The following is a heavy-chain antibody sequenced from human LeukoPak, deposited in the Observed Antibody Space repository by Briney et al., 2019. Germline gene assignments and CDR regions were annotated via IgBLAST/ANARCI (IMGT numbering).Heavy chain of an antibody. CDR1: GFTFSSYW. V-gene: IGHV3-7*01. CDR3: ARDLDFDY. CDR2: IKQDGSEK. Sequence: HAGGSLRLSCAVSGFTFSSYWMSWVRQAPGKGLEWVANIKQDGSEKYYVDSVKGRFTISRDNAKNSLYLQMNSLRAEDTAVYYCARDLDFDYWGQGTLVTVSS. J-gene: IGHJ4*02.